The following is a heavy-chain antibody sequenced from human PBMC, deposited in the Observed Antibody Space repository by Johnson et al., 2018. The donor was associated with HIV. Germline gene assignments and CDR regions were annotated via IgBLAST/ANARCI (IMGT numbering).Heavy chain of an antibody. CDR3: ARAYTYGAFDI. CDR1: GFTFSSYW. J-gene: IGHJ3*02. V-gene: IGHV3-7*04. Sequence: VQLVESGGGLVQPGGSLRLSCAASGFTFSSYWMSWVRQAPGKGLEWVANIEQDGSETYYVDSVKGRFTISRDNSKNTLYLQMNSLRVDDTAIYYCARAYTYGAFDIWGQGTMVTVSS. CDR2: IEQDGSET. D-gene: IGHD5-18*01.